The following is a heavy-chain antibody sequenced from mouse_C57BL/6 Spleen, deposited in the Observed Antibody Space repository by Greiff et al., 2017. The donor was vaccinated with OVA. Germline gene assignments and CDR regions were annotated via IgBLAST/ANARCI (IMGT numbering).Heavy chain of an antibody. CDR1: GYTFTSYW. D-gene: IGHD2-5*01. J-gene: IGHJ3*01. V-gene: IGHV1-7*01. CDR3: ARYYSNYAAWFAY. CDR2: INPSSGYT. Sequence: VQLQQSGAELAKPGASVKLSCKASGYTFTSYWMHWVKQRPGQGLAWIGYINPSSGYTKYNQKFKDKATLTADKSSSTAYMQLSSLTYEDSAVYYCARYYSNYAAWFAYWGQGTLVTVSA.